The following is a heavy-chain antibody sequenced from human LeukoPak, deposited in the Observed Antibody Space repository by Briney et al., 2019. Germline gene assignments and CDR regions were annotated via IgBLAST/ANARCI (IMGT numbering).Heavy chain of an antibody. J-gene: IGHJ4*02. V-gene: IGHV4-61*02. CDR3: ARGSRITMVRGVNPLDY. D-gene: IGHD3-10*01. CDR2: IYTSGST. CDR1: GGSISSGSYY. Sequence: SETLSLTCTVSGGSISSGSYYWSWIRQPAGKGLEWIGRIYTSGSTNYNPSLKSRVTISVDTSNNQFSLKLSSVTAADTAVYYCARGSRITMVRGVNPLDYWGQGTLVTVSS.